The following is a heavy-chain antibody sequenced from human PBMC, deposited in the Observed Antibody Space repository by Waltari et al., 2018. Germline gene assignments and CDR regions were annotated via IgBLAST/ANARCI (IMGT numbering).Heavy chain of an antibody. V-gene: IGHV3-13*01. CDR1: GFTFSSYD. D-gene: IGHD1-1*01. Sequence: EVQLVESGGGLVQPGGSLRLSCAASGFTFSSYDMHWVRQVTGKRLGWVSAIDSDGHTSFADSVTGRFTISRENAKNSMYLQMNSLTAGDTAVYYCVKEGVPTPGNWYFDLWGRGTLVTVSS. CDR3: VKEGVPTPGNWYFDL. J-gene: IGHJ2*01. CDR2: IDSDGHT.